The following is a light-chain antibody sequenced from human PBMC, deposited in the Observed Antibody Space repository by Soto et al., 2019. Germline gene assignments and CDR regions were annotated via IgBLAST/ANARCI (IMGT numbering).Light chain of an antibody. J-gene: IGLJ3*02. V-gene: IGLV7-43*01. Sequence: QAVVTQEPSLTVSPGGTVTLTCASSTGTVTSDYSPNWFQQKPGQAPRALIYNTNNRHSWTPARFSGSLIGGKATLTMSGVQPEDEADYYCLLYFGGARLVIGGGTKLTVL. CDR2: NTN. CDR3: LLYFGGARLV. CDR1: TGTVTSDYS.